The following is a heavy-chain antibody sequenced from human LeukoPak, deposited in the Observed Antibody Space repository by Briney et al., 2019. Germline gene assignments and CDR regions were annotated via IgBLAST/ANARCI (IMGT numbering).Heavy chain of an antibody. CDR3: ARDVSSGSPNYYHYYGMDV. Sequence: PGGSLRPSCAASGFTFSSYSMNWVRQAPGKGLEWVSSISSSSSYIYYADSVKGRSTISRDNAKNSLYLQMNSLRAEDTAVYYCARDVSSGSPNYYHYYGMDVWGQGTTVTVSS. CDR1: GFTFSSYS. V-gene: IGHV3-21*01. D-gene: IGHD3-10*01. CDR2: ISSSSSYI. J-gene: IGHJ6*02.